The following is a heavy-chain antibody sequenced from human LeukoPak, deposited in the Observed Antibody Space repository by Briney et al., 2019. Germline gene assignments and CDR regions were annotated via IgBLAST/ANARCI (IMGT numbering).Heavy chain of an antibody. Sequence: GGSLRLSCAASGFTFSSYAMSWVRQAPGKGLEWVSAISGSGGSTYHADSVKGRFTISRDNSKNTLYLQTNSLRAEDTAVYYCAKSLESTNYYYHMDVWGKGTTVTISS. CDR3: AKSLESTNYYYHMDV. J-gene: IGHJ6*03. CDR2: ISGSGGST. V-gene: IGHV3-23*01. CDR1: GFTFSSYA. D-gene: IGHD2-2*01.